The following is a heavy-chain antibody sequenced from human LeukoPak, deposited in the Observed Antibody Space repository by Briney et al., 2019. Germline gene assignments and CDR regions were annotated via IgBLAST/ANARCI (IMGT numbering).Heavy chain of an antibody. CDR3: ARGTTVIYYYFDY. J-gene: IGHJ4*02. D-gene: IGHD4-17*01. CDR1: GGSFSGYY. CDR2: INHSGST. Sequence: SETLSLTCAVYGGSFSGYYWSWIRQPPGKGLEWIGEINHSGSTNYNPSLKSRVTISVDTSKNQFSLKLSSVTAADTAVYYCARGTTVIYYYFDYWGQGTLVTVSS. V-gene: IGHV4-34*01.